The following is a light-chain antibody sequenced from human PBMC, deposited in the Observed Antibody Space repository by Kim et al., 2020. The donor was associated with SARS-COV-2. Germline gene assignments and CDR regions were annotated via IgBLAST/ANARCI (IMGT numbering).Light chain of an antibody. CDR1: QYISRW. CDR2: AAS. J-gene: IGKJ4*01. V-gene: IGKV1-12*01. CDR3: QQANSFPLT. Sequence: DIQMTQSPSSVSASVRDRVTITCRASQYISRWLAWYQQKPGKAPKLLIYAASSFQSGVPSRFSGSTSGTDFILTISSLQPEDVATYYCQQANSFPLTFGGGTKVDIK.